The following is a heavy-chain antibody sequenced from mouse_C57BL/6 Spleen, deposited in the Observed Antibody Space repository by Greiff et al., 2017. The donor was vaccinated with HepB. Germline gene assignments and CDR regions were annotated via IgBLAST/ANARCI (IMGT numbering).Heavy chain of an antibody. D-gene: IGHD1-1*01. Sequence: VQLQQPGAELVKPGASVKLSCKASGYTFTSYWMHWVKQRPGQGLEWIGMIHPNSGSTNYNEKFKSKATLTVDKSSSTAYMQLSSLTSEDSAVYCCARWDLLQGGYFDVWGTGTTVTVSS. CDR3: ARWDLLQGGYFDV. CDR1: GYTFTSYW. V-gene: IGHV1-64*01. CDR2: IHPNSGST. J-gene: IGHJ1*03.